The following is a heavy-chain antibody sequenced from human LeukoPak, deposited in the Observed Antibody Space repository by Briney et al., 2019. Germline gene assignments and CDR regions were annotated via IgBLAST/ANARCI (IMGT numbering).Heavy chain of an antibody. Sequence: SVKVSCKASGGTFSSYAISWVRQAPGQGLEWMGGIIPIFGTANYAQKFQGRVTITADESTSTAYMELSSLRSEDTAVYYCARVLRGAVVRFDPWGQGTLVTVSS. D-gene: IGHD6-19*01. CDR2: IIPIFGTA. V-gene: IGHV1-69*13. J-gene: IGHJ5*02. CDR1: GGTFSSYA. CDR3: ARVLRGAVVRFDP.